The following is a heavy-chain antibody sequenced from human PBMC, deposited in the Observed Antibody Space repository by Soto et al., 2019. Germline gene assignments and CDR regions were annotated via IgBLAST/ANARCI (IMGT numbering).Heavy chain of an antibody. CDR3: ARRVFP. CDR2: IYYSGRT. Sequence: QVQLQESGPGLVKPSQSLSLTCTVSGGSISSGGYYWGWIRQHPGKGLEWIGYIYYSGRTYYNPSPKNQVTISVDTSKNQSSLKLTSVTAAYTAEYYCARRVFPWGQGTLFTVSS. CDR1: GGSISSGGYY. J-gene: IGHJ5*02. V-gene: IGHV4-31*01.